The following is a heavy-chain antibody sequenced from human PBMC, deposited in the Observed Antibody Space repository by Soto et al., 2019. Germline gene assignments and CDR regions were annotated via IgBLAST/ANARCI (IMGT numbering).Heavy chain of an antibody. V-gene: IGHV3-23*01. CDR1: GFTFSNHA. CDR3: AKGAMVATTATFVDY. J-gene: IGHJ4*02. D-gene: IGHD5-12*01. CDR2: IYGDGLRT. Sequence: EVQLLESGGDLVQPGGSLRLSCVASGFTFSNHAMSWVRQAPGKGLEWVSAIYGDGLRTYYTDSVKGRFTISRDISKSTLYLQMNSLRAEDTALYYCAKGAMVATTATFVDYWGQGTRVTVSS.